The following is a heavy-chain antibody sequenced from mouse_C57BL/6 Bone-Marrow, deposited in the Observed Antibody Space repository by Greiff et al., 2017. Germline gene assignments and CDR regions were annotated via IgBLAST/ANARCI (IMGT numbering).Heavy chain of an antibody. D-gene: IGHD1-1*01. Sequence: VQLKASGAELVRPGASVKLSCTASGFNIKDDYMHWVKQRPEQGLEWIGWIDPENGDTEYASKFQGKATITADTSSNTAYLQLSSLTSEDTAVYYCTTGGTVPWYFDVWGTGTTVTVSS. V-gene: IGHV14-4*01. J-gene: IGHJ1*03. CDR3: TTGGTVPWYFDV. CDR1: GFNIKDDY. CDR2: IDPENGDT.